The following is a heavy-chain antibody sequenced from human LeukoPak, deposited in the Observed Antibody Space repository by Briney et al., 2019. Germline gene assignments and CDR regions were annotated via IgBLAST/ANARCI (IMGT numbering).Heavy chain of an antibody. CDR3: ARAHPYCSGGSCYSSYYGMDV. J-gene: IGHJ6*02. CDR2: ISSSSSYI. V-gene: IGHV3-21*01. Sequence: GGSLRPSCAASGFTFSSYSMNWVRQAPGKGLEWVSSISSSSSYIYYADSVKGRFTISRDNAKNSLYLQMNSLRAEDTAVYYCARAHPYCSGGSCYSSYYGMDVWGQGTTVTVSS. CDR1: GFTFSSYS. D-gene: IGHD2-15*01.